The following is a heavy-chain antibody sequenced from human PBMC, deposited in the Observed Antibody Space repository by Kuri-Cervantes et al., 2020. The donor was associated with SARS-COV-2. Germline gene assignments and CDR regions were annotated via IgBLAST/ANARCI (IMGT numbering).Heavy chain of an antibody. J-gene: IGHJ2*01. CDR1: GDSVSSNSAA. Sequence: LRLSCAISGDSVSSNSAAWNWTRQSPSRGLEWLGRTYYRSKWYNDYAVSVKSRITINPDTSKNQFSLQLNSVTPEDTAVYYCARDPETSWYFDLWGRGTLVTVSS. D-gene: IGHD1-7*01. CDR2: TYYRSKWYN. V-gene: IGHV6-1*01. CDR3: ARDPETSWYFDL.